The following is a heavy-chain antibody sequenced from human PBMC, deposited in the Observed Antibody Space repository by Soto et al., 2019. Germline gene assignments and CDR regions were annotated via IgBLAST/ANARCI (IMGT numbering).Heavy chain of an antibody. CDR1: GYTFTNYG. J-gene: IGHJ6*03. Sequence: QVQLLQSGAEVNKPGASVKVSCKASGYTFTNYGITWVRQAPGQGLEWMGWISAYNGDTHYTQRLQGRVTMTTDTSTSTAYMELRGPRSDDTAVYYCPRVRQLVGYFYYYMDVWGKGTTVTVSS. CDR3: PRVRQLVGYFYYYMDV. CDR2: ISAYNGDT. D-gene: IGHD6-6*01. V-gene: IGHV1-18*01.